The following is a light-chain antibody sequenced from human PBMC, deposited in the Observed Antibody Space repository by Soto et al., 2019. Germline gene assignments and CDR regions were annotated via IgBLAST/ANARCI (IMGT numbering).Light chain of an antibody. CDR3: QQYSHLIT. J-gene: IGKJ5*01. CDR1: QDISNY. V-gene: IGKV1-33*01. CDR2: DAS. Sequence: DIPMTQSPSALSASVGARVTITCQASQDISNYLNWYQQKLGKAPKLLIYDASNLETGVPSRFSGSGSGTDFTFTISSLQPEDIATYYCQQYSHLITFGQGTRLEI.